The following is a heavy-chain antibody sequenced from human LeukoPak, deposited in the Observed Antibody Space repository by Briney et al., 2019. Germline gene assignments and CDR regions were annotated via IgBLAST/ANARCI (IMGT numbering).Heavy chain of an antibody. Sequence: ASVKVSCKASGYTFTSDYMHWVRQAPGRGLEWMGIINPSGGNTEYEQKFQGRITMTRDTSTSTVYMELSSLRSEDTAVYYCATLGGQQLAYYFDYWGQGTLVTVSS. CDR2: INPSGGNT. CDR1: GYTFTSDY. CDR3: ATLGGQQLAYYFDY. V-gene: IGHV1-46*01. J-gene: IGHJ4*02. D-gene: IGHD3-16*01.